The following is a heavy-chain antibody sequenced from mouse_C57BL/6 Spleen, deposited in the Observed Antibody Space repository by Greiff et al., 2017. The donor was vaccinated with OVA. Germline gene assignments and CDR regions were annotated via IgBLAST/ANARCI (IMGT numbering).Heavy chain of an antibody. J-gene: IGHJ4*01. CDR2: ISDGGSYT. V-gene: IGHV5-4*03. CDR3: ARVGNYDAMDY. CDR1: GFTFSSYA. D-gene: IGHD2-1*01. Sequence: DVKLVESGGGLVKPGGSLKLSCAASGFTFSSYAMSWVRQTPEKRLEWVATISDGGSYTYYPDNVKGRFTISRDNAKNNLYLQMSHLKSEDTAMYYCARVGNYDAMDYWGQGTSVTVSS.